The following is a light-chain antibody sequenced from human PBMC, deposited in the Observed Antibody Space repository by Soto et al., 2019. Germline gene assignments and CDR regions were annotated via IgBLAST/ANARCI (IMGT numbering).Light chain of an antibody. CDR3: VLYMGSGIWV. Sequence: QAVVTQEPSFSVSPGGTVTLTCGLSSGSVSPSYYPGWFQQTPGQAPRALIYTTNTRSSGVPDRFSGSILGNKAALTITGAQADDESDYYCVLYMGSGIWVVGGGTKLTVL. CDR1: SGSVSPSYY. V-gene: IGLV8-61*01. J-gene: IGLJ3*02. CDR2: TTN.